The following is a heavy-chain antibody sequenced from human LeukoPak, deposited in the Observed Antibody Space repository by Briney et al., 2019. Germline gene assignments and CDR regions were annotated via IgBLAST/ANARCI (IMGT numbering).Heavy chain of an antibody. CDR2: ISYDGSNK. V-gene: IGHV3-30*18. CDR3: AKSRESDYYYGMDV. J-gene: IGHJ6*04. CDR1: GFTFSSYG. D-gene: IGHD3-10*01. Sequence: PGGSLRLSCAASGFTFSSYGMHWVRQAPGKGLEWVAVISYDGSNKYYADSVKGRFTISRDNPKNTLYLQMNSLRAEDTAVYYCAKSRESDYYYGMDVWGKGTTVTVSS.